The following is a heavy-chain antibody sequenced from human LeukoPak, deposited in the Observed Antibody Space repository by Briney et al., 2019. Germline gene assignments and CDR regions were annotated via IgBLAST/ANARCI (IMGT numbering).Heavy chain of an antibody. CDR3: ARLESGSNSFNDAFDI. CDR2: ISAYNGNT. D-gene: IGHD3-10*01. V-gene: IGHV1-18*01. Sequence: ASVKVSCKASGYTFTSYGISWVRQAPGQGLEWMGWISAYNGNTNYAQKLQGRVTMTTDTSISTAYMELSSLRSEDTAVYYCARLESGSNSFNDAFDIWGQGTMVTVSS. J-gene: IGHJ3*02. CDR1: GYTFTSYG.